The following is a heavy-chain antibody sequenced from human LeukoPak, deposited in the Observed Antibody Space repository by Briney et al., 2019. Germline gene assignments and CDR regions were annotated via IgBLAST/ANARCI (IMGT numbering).Heavy chain of an antibody. CDR1: GYTLTELS. J-gene: IGHJ6*02. CDR2: FDPEDGET. D-gene: IGHD1-14*01. Sequence: ASVKVSCTVSGYTLTELSMHWVRQAPGKGLEWMGGFDPEDGETIYAQKFQGRVTMTEDTSTDTAYMELSSLRSEDTAVYYCATNSNRYYYYGMDVWGQGTTVTVSS. CDR3: ATNSNRYYYYGMDV. V-gene: IGHV1-24*01.